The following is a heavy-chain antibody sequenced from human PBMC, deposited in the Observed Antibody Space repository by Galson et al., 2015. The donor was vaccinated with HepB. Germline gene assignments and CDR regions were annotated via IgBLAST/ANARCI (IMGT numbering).Heavy chain of an antibody. J-gene: IGHJ6*02. CDR3: TRDNDYGMDV. V-gene: IGHV3-74*01. Sequence: SLRLSCAASGFTFRTYWMHWVRQAPGKGLVWVSRINRDGSSTSYADSVKGRFTISRDNAKNTLFLQMNSLTAEDTAVYYCTRDNDYGMDVWGQGTTVTVPS. CDR1: GFTFRTYW. CDR2: INRDGSST. D-gene: IGHD1-1*01.